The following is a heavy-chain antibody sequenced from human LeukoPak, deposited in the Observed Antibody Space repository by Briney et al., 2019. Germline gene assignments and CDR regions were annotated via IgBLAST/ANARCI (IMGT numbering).Heavy chain of an antibody. CDR1: GFTFSSFS. CDR2: ISSSSSYI. CDR3: ARDLSSRSDAI. D-gene: IGHD1-14*01. J-gene: IGHJ3*02. Sequence: GGSLRLSCAASGFTFSSFSMNWVRQAPGKGLEWVSSISSSSSYIYYADSVKGRFTISRDNAKNSLYLQMNSLRAEDTAVYYCARDLSSRSDAIWGQGTMVTVSS. V-gene: IGHV3-21*01.